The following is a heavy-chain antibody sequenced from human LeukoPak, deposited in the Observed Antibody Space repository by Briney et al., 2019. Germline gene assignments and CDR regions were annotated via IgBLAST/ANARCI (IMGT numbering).Heavy chain of an antibody. J-gene: IGHJ5*02. CDR1: GGSVSSGSYY. CDR2: IYSSGSP. CDR3: ARFPYGDPRQRYWLDP. Sequence: PSETLSLTCTVSGGSVSSGSYYWRWIRQPPGRGLEWIASIYSSGSPNYNPSLKSRVTISVDTSKNQFSLKLSSVPAAVTAVYYCARFPYGDPRQRYWLDPWGQGTLVTVSS. D-gene: IGHD4-17*01. V-gene: IGHV4-61*01.